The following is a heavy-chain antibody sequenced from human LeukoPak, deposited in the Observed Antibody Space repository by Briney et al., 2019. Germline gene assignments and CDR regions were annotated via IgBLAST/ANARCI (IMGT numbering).Heavy chain of an antibody. D-gene: IGHD4-17*01. V-gene: IGHV3-21*01. CDR2: IIIIIGYA. Sequence: PGGSLRLSCAASGVTFSSYSMSWVRQAPGKGLEWVSCIIIIIGYAYYAHSFKGRFTISTDNSKNSLYLQMNSLSSEDTAVYYCATATRATDGDYIGYWGQGALVTVSS. CDR3: ATATRATDGDYIGY. J-gene: IGHJ4*02. CDR1: GVTFSSYS.